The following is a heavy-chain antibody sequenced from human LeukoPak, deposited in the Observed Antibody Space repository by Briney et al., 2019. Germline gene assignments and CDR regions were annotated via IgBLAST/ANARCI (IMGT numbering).Heavy chain of an antibody. V-gene: IGHV3-30*18. CDR3: AKSDRVDIVATIIPQVDY. CDR2: ISYDGSNK. CDR1: GFTFSSYG. J-gene: IGHJ4*02. Sequence: PGRSLRLSCAASGFTFSSYGMHWVRQAPGKGLEWVAVISYDGSNKYYADSVKGRFTISRDNSKNTLYLQMNSLRAEDTAVYYCAKSDRVDIVATIIPQVDYCSQGTLVTVSS. D-gene: IGHD5-12*01.